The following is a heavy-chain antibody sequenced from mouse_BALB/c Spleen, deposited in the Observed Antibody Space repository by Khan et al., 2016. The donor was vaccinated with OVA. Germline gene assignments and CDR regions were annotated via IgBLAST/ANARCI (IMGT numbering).Heavy chain of an antibody. D-gene: IGHD2-1*01. Sequence: VQLKQSGAELVRPGALVKLSCKASGFNIKDYYMLWVKQRPEQGLEWIGWIVPENGNTIYDPKFQGKASITADTSSNTAYLQLSSLTSEDTAVYYCARRGYGNYWFAYWGQGTLVTVS. J-gene: IGHJ3*01. CDR2: IVPENGNT. CDR1: GFNIKDYY. CDR3: ARRGYGNYWFAY. V-gene: IGHV14-1*02.